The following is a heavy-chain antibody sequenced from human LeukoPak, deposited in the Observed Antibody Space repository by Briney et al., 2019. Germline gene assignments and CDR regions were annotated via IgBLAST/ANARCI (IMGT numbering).Heavy chain of an antibody. V-gene: IGHV5-51*01. J-gene: IGHJ1*01. CDR3: ARTGYSSGWSDTEYFQH. CDR2: IYPGDSDT. Sequence: GESLKISCKGSGYSFTSYWIGWVRQMPGKGLEWMGIIYPGDSDTRYSPSFQGQVTISADKSISTAYLQWSSLKASDTAMYYCARTGYSSGWSDTEYFQHWGQGTLVTVSS. CDR1: GYSFTSYW. D-gene: IGHD6-19*01.